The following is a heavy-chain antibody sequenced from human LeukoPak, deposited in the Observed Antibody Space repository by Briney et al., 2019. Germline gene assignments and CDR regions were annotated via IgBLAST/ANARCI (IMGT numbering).Heavy chain of an antibody. D-gene: IGHD6-19*01. J-gene: IGHJ4*02. CDR1: GFTFNSYW. CDR3: ARVGSGWYDFDY. Sequence: PGGSLRLSCAASGFTFNSYWMHWVRQAPGKGLVWVSRINSDGSSTSYADSVKGRFTISRDNAKNTLYLQMNSLRAEDTAVYYCARVGSGWYDFDYWGQGTLVTVSS. CDR2: INSDGSST. V-gene: IGHV3-74*01.